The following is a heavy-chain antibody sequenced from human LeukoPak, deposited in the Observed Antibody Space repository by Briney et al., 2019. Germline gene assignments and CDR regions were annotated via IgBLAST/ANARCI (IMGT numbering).Heavy chain of an antibody. CDR2: IIPIFGTA. V-gene: IGHV1-69*05. Sequence: SVKVSCKASGGTFSSYAISWLRQAPGQGLEWMGRIIPIFGTANYAQKFQGRVTITTDESTSTAYMELSSLRSEDTAVYYCARDLSYCGGDCYSGRNWFDPWGQGTLVTVSS. CDR3: ARDLSYCGGDCYSGRNWFDP. CDR1: GGTFSSYA. J-gene: IGHJ5*02. D-gene: IGHD2-21*02.